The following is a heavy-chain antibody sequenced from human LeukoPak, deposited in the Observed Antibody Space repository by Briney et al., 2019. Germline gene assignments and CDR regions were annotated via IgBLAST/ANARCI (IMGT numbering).Heavy chain of an antibody. CDR1: RFSFSTYP. Sequence: PGGSLRLSCAASRFSFSTYPMGWVRQAPGKGLEWVSGISASGDVTFHADPVKGRFTISRDNSKNTLYLQMTRLRAEDTAEYYCAKSLFTSATGTGRAFHIWGQGTMVTVSS. V-gene: IGHV3-23*01. CDR2: ISASGDVT. CDR3: AKSLFTSATGTGRAFHI. D-gene: IGHD1-1*01. J-gene: IGHJ3*02.